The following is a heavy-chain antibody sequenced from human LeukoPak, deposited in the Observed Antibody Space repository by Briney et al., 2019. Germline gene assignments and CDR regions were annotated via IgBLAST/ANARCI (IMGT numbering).Heavy chain of an antibody. D-gene: IGHD3-3*01. V-gene: IGHV4-61*02. CDR2: IYTSGST. J-gene: IGHJ6*02. Sequence: PSQTLSLTCTASGGSISSGSYYWSWIPPPAGKELEWISSIYTSGSTNYNPSRKSRVTISVDTSKNQFSLKLSSVTAADTAVYYCARDQDDFGAYYYYGMDVWGQGTTVTVSS. CDR3: ARDQDDFGAYYYYGMDV. CDR1: GGSISSGSYY.